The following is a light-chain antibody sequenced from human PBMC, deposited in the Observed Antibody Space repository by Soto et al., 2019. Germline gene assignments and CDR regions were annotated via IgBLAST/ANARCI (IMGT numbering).Light chain of an antibody. CDR1: LGSGNA. V-gene: IGKV1-17*01. CDR2: APS. Sequence: DIQMTKSPSSLSASVGDIVTITCRAILGSGNALGWYPQNPWKAPKRLIYAPSSLQRGVPSRFSGRGSGTEFTLKISSLQPEDFATYYILQHDSYPPSFGQGTKVQI. J-gene: IGKJ1*01. CDR3: LQHDSYPPS.